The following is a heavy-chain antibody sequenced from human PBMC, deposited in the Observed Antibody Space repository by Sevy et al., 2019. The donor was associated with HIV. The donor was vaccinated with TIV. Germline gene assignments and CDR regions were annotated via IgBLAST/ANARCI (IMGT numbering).Heavy chain of an antibody. Sequence: ASVKVSCKASGYTFTSYGISWVRQAPGQGLEWMGWISAYNGNTNYAQKLQGRVTMTTDTSTSTAYMELRSLRSDDTAVYYCAKGLGITTFVEIDSWGQGTLVTVSS. CDR2: ISAYNGNT. V-gene: IGHV1-18*01. CDR3: AKGLGITTFVEIDS. CDR1: GYTFTSYG. J-gene: IGHJ4*02. D-gene: IGHD3-9*01.